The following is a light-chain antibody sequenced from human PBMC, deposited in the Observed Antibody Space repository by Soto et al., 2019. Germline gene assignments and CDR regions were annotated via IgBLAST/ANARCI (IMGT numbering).Light chain of an antibody. CDR3: QQGYSTPRT. Sequence: DIQMTQSPSSLSASVGDRVTITCRASQSISSYLNWYQQKPGKASKLLIYAASSLQSGVPSRFSGSGSGTDFTLTISSLQPEYFATYDCQQGYSTPRTFGQGTKLEIK. V-gene: IGKV1-39*01. CDR2: AAS. CDR1: QSISSY. J-gene: IGKJ2*01.